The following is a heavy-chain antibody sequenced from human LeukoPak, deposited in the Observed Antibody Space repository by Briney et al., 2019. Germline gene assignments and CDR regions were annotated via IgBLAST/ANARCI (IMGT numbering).Heavy chain of an antibody. CDR2: INHSGST. CDR3: ARDYYDSRGEAFDI. V-gene: IGHV4-34*01. Sequence: PSETLSLTCAVYGGSFSGYYWSWIRQPPAKGLEWIGEINHSGSTNYNPSLKSRVTISGDTSKNQFSLKLSSVTAADTAVYYCARDYYDSRGEAFDIWGLGTMVTVSS. J-gene: IGHJ3*02. D-gene: IGHD3-22*01. CDR1: GGSFSGYY.